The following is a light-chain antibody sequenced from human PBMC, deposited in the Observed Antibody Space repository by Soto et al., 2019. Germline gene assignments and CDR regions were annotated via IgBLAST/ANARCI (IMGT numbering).Light chain of an antibody. V-gene: IGKV1-39*01. CDR2: AAS. J-gene: IGKJ5*01. CDR3: QQSYSTPPVT. CDR1: QSISSY. Sequence: DIQMTQSPSSLSASVGDRVTITCRASQSISSYLNWYQQKPGKAPKLLIYAASSLQSGVPSRFSGSGSGTDFTLTISSLQPEGCATYCCQQSYSTPPVTFGQGTRLEIK.